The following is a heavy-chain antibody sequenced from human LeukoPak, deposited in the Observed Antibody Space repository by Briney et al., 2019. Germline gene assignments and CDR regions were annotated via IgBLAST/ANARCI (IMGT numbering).Heavy chain of an antibody. J-gene: IGHJ6*03. CDR1: GFTFSSYG. V-gene: IGHV3-30*02. D-gene: IGHD4-17*01. CDR2: IRYDGSNK. CDR3: AKPLHTRDYGGSYYYMDV. Sequence: PGGSLRLPCAASGFTFSSYGMHWVRQAPGKGLEWVAFIRYDGSNKYYADSVKGRFTISRDNSKNTLYLQMNSLRAEDTAVYYCAKPLHTRDYGGSYYYMDVWGKGTTVSISS.